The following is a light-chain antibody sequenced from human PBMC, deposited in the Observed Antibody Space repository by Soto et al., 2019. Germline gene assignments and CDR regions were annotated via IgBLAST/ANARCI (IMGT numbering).Light chain of an antibody. V-gene: IGLV2-8*01. Sequence: CTGTSSDVGAYNYVSWYQQYPGKAPKLMIXEVSKRPSGVPDRFSGSKSGKTASLTVSGLQPEDEADYYCTSYAGSNIWVFGGGTKLTVL. CDR3: TSYAGSNIWV. J-gene: IGLJ3*02. CDR2: EVS. CDR1: SSDVGAYNY.